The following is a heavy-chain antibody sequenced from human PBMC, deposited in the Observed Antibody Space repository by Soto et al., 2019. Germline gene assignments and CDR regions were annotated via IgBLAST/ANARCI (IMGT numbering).Heavy chain of an antibody. J-gene: IGHJ5*01. Sequence: EVQLLESGGALVQPGGSLRLSCAGSGFSFSLYAMSWVRQAPGKGLEWVSAIIGSGGSTAYADSVKGRYTISRDNSKNTLFLQMNSLRVEDTAVYYCAKAPRFQNXXXXSWGXXTLVTV. CDR3: AKAPRFQNXXXXS. CDR1: GFSFSLYA. V-gene: IGHV3-23*01. CDR2: IIGSGGST.